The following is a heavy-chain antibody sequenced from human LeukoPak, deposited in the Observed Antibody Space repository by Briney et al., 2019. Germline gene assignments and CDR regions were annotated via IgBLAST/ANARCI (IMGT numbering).Heavy chain of an antibody. V-gene: IGHV4-59*01. J-gene: IGHJ5*02. CDR3: ARGCSGASCYVGGYNWFDP. CDR2: IYYSGST. CDR1: GGSISSYY. D-gene: IGHD2-15*01. Sequence: SETLSLTRTVSGGSISSYYWIWIRQPPGKGREWFGYIYYSGSTNYNPSLKSRVTISVDTSKNQFSLKLSSVTAADTAVYYCARGCSGASCYVGGYNWFDPWGQGTLVTVSS.